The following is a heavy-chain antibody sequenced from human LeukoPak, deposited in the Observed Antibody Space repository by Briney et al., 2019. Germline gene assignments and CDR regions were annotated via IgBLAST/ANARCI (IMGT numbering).Heavy chain of an antibody. CDR2: IKQDGSEK. CDR1: GFTFSSYW. J-gene: IGHJ6*02. D-gene: IGHD6-19*01. CDR3: ARDSSGWYLDYYYGMDV. Sequence: GGSLRLSCAASGFTFSSYWMSWVRQAPGKGLEWVANIKQDGSEKYYVDSVKGRLTISRDNAKNSLYLQMNSLRAEDTAVYYCARDSSGWYLDYYYGMDVWGQGTTVTVSS. V-gene: IGHV3-7*01.